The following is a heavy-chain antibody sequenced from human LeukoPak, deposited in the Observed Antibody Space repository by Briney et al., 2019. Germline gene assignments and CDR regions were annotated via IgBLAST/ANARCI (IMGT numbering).Heavy chain of an antibody. Sequence: GGSLRLSCAASGFTFSSYWMHWVRQDPGKGLLWISRINNDGSDTSYADSVKGRFTISRDNAKNTLYLQMNSLSVEDTAVYYCARSWTSGYQVLVYMDVWGKGTTVTVSS. CDR1: GFTFSSYW. J-gene: IGHJ6*03. D-gene: IGHD2-2*01. CDR3: ARSWTSGYQVLVYMDV. CDR2: INNDGSDT. V-gene: IGHV3-74*01.